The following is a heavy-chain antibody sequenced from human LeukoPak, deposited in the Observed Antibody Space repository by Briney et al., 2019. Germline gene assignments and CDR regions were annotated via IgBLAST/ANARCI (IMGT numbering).Heavy chain of an antibody. CDR1: GYTFTSYY. J-gene: IGHJ4*02. V-gene: IGHV1-46*01. Sequence: ASVKVSCKASGYTFTSYYMHWVRQAPGQGLEWMGIINPSGGSTSYAQKFQGRVTMTRDMSTSTVYMELNSLRSEDTAVYYCARGGQLAHYFDYWGQGTLVTVSS. CDR3: ARGGQLAHYFDY. CDR2: INPSGGST. D-gene: IGHD6-6*01.